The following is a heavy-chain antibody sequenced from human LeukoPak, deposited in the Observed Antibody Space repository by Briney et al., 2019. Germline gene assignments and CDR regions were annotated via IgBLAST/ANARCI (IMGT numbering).Heavy chain of an antibody. CDR3: ARVEMSISWNWFDS. Sequence: ASVKVSCKASGYTFTSYGISWVRQAPGQGLEWMGWISAYNGNTNYAQKLQGRVTMTTDTSTSTAYMELRSLRSDDTAVYYCARVEMSISWNWFDSWGQGTPVTVSS. CDR1: GYTFTSYG. D-gene: IGHD6-13*01. J-gene: IGHJ5*01. V-gene: IGHV1-18*01. CDR2: ISAYNGNT.